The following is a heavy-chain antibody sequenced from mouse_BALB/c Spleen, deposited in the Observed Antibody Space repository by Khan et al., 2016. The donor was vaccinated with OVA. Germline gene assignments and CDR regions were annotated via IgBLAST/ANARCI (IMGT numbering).Heavy chain of an antibody. CDR2: ISGTGIYT. CDR1: GFAFSSYD. J-gene: IGHJ3*01. Sequence: EVELVESGGGLVKPGGSLKLSCAPSGFAFSSYDMSWVRQTPEKRLEWVATISGTGIYTYYPDSVKGRFTISRDNARNTLYLQMSSLRSEDTALYYCARPSYYGNPWFTYWGQGTLGTVSA. V-gene: IGHV5-9*02. CDR3: ARPSYYGNPWFTY. D-gene: IGHD2-10*01.